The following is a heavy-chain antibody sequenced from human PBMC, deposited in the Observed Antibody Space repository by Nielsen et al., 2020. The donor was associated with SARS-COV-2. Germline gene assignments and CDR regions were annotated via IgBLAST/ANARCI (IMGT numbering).Heavy chain of an antibody. CDR2: IYTSGST. J-gene: IGHJ6*02. CDR3: ARYGMDV. V-gene: IGHV4-61*02. Sequence: SETLSLTCTVSGGSISSGSYYWSWIRQPAGKGLEWIGRIYTSGSTNYNPSLKSRVTISVDTSKNQFSLKLSSVTAADTAVYYCARYGMDVWGQGTTVTVSS. CDR1: GGSISSGSYY.